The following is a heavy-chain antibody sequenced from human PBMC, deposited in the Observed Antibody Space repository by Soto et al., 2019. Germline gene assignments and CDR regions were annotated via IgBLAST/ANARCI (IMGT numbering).Heavy chain of an antibody. V-gene: IGHV1-69*18. D-gene: IGHD3-10*01. CDR3: ARAAVLTFTRFYYVGV. Sequence: QVQLVQSGAEVKTPGSSVKVSCEASGGTFNSYSINWVRQAPGQGLEWMGRIIPMFGTTDYAQSFQGRVTFTADESTNTASMEVTNLTSEDTALYYCARAAVLTFTRFYYVGVWGQGTTVTVSS. J-gene: IGHJ6*02. CDR2: IIPMFGTT. CDR1: GGTFNSYS.